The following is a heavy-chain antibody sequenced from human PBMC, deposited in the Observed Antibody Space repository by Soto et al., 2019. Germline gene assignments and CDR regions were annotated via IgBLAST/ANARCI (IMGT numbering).Heavy chain of an antibody. CDR3: TKGYTTSCFAHFDY. CDR1: SFTFGDYA. V-gene: IGHV3-9*01. J-gene: IGHJ4*02. CDR2: ISWDSGNI. Sequence: EVQLVESGGGLVQPGRSLRLSCAASSFTFGDYAMHWVRQTPGKGLEWVSCISWDSGNIVYVDSVEGRFTISRDNAKNSLFLQMNSLRPEYTAFYDCTKGYTTSCFAHFDYWGQGALVTVSS. D-gene: IGHD2-2*01.